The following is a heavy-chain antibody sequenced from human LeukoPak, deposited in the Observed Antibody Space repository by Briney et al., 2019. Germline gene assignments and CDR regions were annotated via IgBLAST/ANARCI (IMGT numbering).Heavy chain of an antibody. CDR2: LTSDGGST. V-gene: IGHV3-23*01. CDR1: GFTFSSYD. Sequence: GGSLRLSCAASGFTFSSYDMSWVRQAPGKGLEWVSSLTSDGGSTEYADSVKGRFTISRDNSKNTLYLQMNSLRAEDTALYFCAKSLVRWAFDYWGQGTLVTVSS. CDR3: AKSLVRWAFDY. D-gene: IGHD4-23*01. J-gene: IGHJ4*02.